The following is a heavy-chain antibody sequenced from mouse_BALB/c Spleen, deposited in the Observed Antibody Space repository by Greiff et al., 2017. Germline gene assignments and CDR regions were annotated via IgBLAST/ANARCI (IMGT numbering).Heavy chain of an antibody. CDR2: IYPGDGDT. D-gene: IGHD1-1*01. Sequence: QVQLQQPGAELVMPGASVKISCKASGYAFSSYWMNWVKQRPGQGLEWIGQIYPGDGDTNYNGKFKGKATLTADKSSSTAYMQLSSLTSEDSAVYFCARSTTVVAKGYFDVWGAGTTVTVSS. CDR1: GYAFSSYW. V-gene: IGHV1-80*01. J-gene: IGHJ1*01. CDR3: ARSTTVVAKGYFDV.